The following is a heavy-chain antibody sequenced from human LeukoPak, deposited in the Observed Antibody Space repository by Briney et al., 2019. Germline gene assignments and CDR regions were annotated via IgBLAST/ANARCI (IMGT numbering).Heavy chain of an antibody. V-gene: IGHV3-11*04. Sequence: GGSLRLSCAASGFTFSDYYMSWIRQAPGKGLEWVSYISSSGSTIYYADSVKGRFTIYRDNSKNTLYLKMNSLRAEDTAVYYCARDAAYGDSYYFDYWGQGTLVTVSS. CDR3: ARDAAYGDSYYFDY. CDR2: ISSSGSTI. D-gene: IGHD4-17*01. J-gene: IGHJ4*02. CDR1: GFTFSDYY.